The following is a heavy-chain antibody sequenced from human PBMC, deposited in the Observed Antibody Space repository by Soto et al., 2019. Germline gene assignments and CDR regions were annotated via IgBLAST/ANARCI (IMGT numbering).Heavy chain of an antibody. CDR1: GFTVSSNY. V-gene: IGHV3-66*01. CDR3: VREKVTMIVGFYYFDY. CDR2: IYAGGST. D-gene: IGHD3-22*01. J-gene: IGHJ4*02. Sequence: GGSLRLSCAASGFTVSSNYMSWVRQAPGKGLEWVSVIYAGGSTHYADSVEGRFTVSRDNSNNTVYLQMNSPRAEDTAVYYCVREKVTMIVGFYYFDYWGQGTLVTVSS.